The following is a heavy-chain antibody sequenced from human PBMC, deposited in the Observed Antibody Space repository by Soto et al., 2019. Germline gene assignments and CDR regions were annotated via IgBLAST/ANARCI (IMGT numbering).Heavy chain of an antibody. Sequence: GGSLRLSCAASGFTFSDYYMSCIRQAPGKGLEWLSYSSDSGTFTRYADSVKGRFSISRDNAKNSLYLQINSLRGEDTAIYYSAGSGDNYNLLDYWGQGTPVTVSS. CDR3: AGSGDNYNLLDY. CDR2: SSDSGTFT. V-gene: IGHV3-11*06. D-gene: IGHD1-1*01. CDR1: GFTFSDYY. J-gene: IGHJ4*02.